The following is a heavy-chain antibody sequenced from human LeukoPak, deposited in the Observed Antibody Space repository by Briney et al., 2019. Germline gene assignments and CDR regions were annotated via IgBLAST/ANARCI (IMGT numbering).Heavy chain of an antibody. CDR3: AKDPSIAVAGAPVDY. V-gene: IGHV3-23*01. J-gene: IGHJ4*02. CDR1: GFPFSSYA. D-gene: IGHD6-19*01. Sequence: TGGSLSLSCAASGFPFSSYAMSWVRQAQGKGLEWASAISGSGGSTYYADSVKGRFTISRDNSKNTLYLQMNSLRAEDTAVYYCAKDPSIAVAGAPVDYWGQGTLVTVSS. CDR2: ISGSGGST.